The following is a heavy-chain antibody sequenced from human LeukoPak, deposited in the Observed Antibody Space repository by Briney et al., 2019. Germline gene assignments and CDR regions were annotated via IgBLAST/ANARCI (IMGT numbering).Heavy chain of an antibody. V-gene: IGHV1-24*01. CDR3: ATDLELRSEAYYFDY. CDR1: GYTLTELS. D-gene: IGHD1-7*01. CDR2: FDSEDGET. J-gene: IGHJ4*02. Sequence: ASVKVSCKVSGYTLTELSMHWVRQAPGKGLEWMGGFDSEDGETIYAQKFQGRVTMTEDTSTDTAYMELSSLRSEDTAVYYCATDLELRSEAYYFDYWGQGTLVTVSS.